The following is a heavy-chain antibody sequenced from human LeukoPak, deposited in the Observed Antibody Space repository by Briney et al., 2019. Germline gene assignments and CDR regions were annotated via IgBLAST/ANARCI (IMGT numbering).Heavy chain of an antibody. J-gene: IGHJ1*01. CDR3: ARGPHCSSTSCYSEYFHH. CDR1: GASISSGGYY. V-gene: IGHV4-31*03. Sequence: SQTLSLTCTVSGASISSGGYYWSWIRQHPGKGLEWIGHISYSGSPYYNPSLKSRVTISVDTSRNQFSLKLSSVTAADTAGYYCARGPHCSSTSCYSEYFHHWGQGTLVTVSS. CDR2: ISYSGSP. D-gene: IGHD2-2*01.